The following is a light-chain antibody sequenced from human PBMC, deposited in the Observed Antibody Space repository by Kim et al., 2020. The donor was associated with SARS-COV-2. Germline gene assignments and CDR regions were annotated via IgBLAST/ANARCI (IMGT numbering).Light chain of an antibody. CDR3: QQYSTYSGN. CDR2: KTS. CDR1: QSVNSW. Sequence: ASVGDRVTSTGRASQSVNSWLAWHQQKPGKAPKLLIHKTSILKSGVPSRFSGSGSGTEFTLTINSLQPDDSATYYCQQYSTYSGNFGQGTKLEI. V-gene: IGKV1-5*03. J-gene: IGKJ2*02.